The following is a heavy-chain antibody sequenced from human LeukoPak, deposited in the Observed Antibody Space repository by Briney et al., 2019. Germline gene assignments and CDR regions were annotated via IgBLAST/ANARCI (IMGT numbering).Heavy chain of an antibody. CDR2: IYYSGST. J-gene: IGHJ5*02. CDR3: ARVPLLDYNWFDP. CDR1: GGSISGSSYY. V-gene: IGHV4-39*01. Sequence: PSETLSLTCTVSGGSISGSSYYWGWIRQPPGKGLEWIGSIYYSGSTYYNPSLKSRVTISVDTSKNQFSLKLSSVTAADTAVYYCARVPLLDYNWFDPWGQGTLVTVSS. D-gene: IGHD3-3*01.